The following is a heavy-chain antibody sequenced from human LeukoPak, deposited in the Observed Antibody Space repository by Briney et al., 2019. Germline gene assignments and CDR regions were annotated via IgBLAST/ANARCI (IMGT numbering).Heavy chain of an antibody. D-gene: IGHD3-22*01. CDR3: ARGAGLLPPLFDY. V-gene: IGHV4-59*01. CDR1: GFTFSKYT. CDR2: IYYSGST. J-gene: IGHJ4*02. Sequence: GSLRLSCVASGFTFSKYTMSWVRQPPGKGLEWIGYIYYSGSTNYNPSLKSRVTISVDTSKNQFSLKLSSVTAADTAVYYCARGAGLLPPLFDYWGQGTLVTVSS.